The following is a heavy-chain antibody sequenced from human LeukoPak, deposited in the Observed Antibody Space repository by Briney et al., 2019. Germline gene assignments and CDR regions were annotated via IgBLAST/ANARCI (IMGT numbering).Heavy chain of an antibody. CDR2: IIPIFGTA. Sequence: ASVKVSCKASGGTFSSYAISWVRQAPGQGLEWMGGIIPIFGTANYAQKFQGRVTITADESTSTAYMELSRLRSEDTAVYYCARDGAFGVVTRYYYGMDVWGQGTTVTVSS. D-gene: IGHD3-3*01. J-gene: IGHJ6*02. V-gene: IGHV1-69*13. CDR1: GGTFSSYA. CDR3: ARDGAFGVVTRYYYGMDV.